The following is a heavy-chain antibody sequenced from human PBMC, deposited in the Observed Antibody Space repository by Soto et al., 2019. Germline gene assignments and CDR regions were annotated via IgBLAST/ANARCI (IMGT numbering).Heavy chain of an antibody. J-gene: IGHJ4*02. CDR1: GFIFSTYD. V-gene: IGHV3-23*01. D-gene: IGHD3-9*01. CDR2: ISDTGGST. Sequence: LRLSCAASGFIFSTYDLNWVRQAPGEGLEWVSSISDTGGSTNYADSVKGRFTISRDNSKNTLYLRMNSLRAEDTAVYYCAKPAYDILTGYRRRTPGFHFDSWGQGTRVTVSS. CDR3: AKPAYDILTGYRRRTPGFHFDS.